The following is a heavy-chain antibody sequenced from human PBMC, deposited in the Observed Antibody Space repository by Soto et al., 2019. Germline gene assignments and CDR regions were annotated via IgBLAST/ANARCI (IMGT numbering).Heavy chain of an antibody. J-gene: IGHJ6*01. CDR2: VYPFDFET. Sequence: PGESLKIPCKGFGYSFAKHWIGWVRQMPGQGPERMGLVYPFDFETKHNPSFRGLVTISADKSLNTVYVQWNSLRSSDTAIYYCARQTGTDPFYPHYAMDVWGQGTRVXVS. V-gene: IGHV5-51*01. D-gene: IGHD1-1*01. CDR3: ARQTGTDPFYPHYAMDV. CDR1: GYSFAKHW.